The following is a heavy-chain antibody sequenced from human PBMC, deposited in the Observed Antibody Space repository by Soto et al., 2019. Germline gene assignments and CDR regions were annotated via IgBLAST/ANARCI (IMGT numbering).Heavy chain of an antibody. CDR1: GGTFSSYA. CDR2: IIPIFGTA. D-gene: IGHD3-3*01. J-gene: IGHJ4*02. V-gene: IGHV1-69*13. Sequence: SVKVSCKASGGTFSSYAISWVRQAPGQGLEWMGGIIPIFGTANYAQKFQGRVTITAGESTSTAYMELSSLRSEDTAVYYCARGGDFWSGQTYYFDPWGQGTLVTVSS. CDR3: ARGGDFWSGQTYYFDP.